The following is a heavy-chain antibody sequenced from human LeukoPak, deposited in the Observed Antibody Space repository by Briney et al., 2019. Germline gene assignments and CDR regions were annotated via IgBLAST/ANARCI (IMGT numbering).Heavy chain of an antibody. CDR2: ISGSGNGT. CDR1: GFTFRTFA. V-gene: IGHV3-23*01. J-gene: IGHJ4*02. Sequence: GESLRLSCAASGFTFRTFAMNWVRQAPGKGLEWLAGISGSGNGTYYADSVKGRFTISRDNSQNMVYLLMNSLTVEDAATYYCAKRTMSAFDSWGQGTLLIVSS. CDR3: AKRTMSAFDS.